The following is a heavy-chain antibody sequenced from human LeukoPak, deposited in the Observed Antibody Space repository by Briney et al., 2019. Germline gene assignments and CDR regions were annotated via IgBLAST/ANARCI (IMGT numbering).Heavy chain of an antibody. D-gene: IGHD3-22*01. CDR2: ISSSGSTI. J-gene: IGHJ4*02. V-gene: IGHV3-48*03. CDR3: ARDPYYCDSSGCFDY. CDR1: GFTFSSYE. Sequence: GGSLRLSCAASGFTFSSYEMNWVRQAPGKGLEWVSYISSSGSTIYYADSVKGRFTISRDNAKNSLYLQMNSLRAEDTAVYYCARDPYYCDSSGCFDYWGQGTLVTVSS.